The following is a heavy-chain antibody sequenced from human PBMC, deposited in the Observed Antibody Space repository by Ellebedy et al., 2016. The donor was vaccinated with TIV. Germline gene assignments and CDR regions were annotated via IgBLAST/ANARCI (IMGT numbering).Heavy chain of an antibody. Sequence: PGGSLRLSCAASGFTVSSSYLNWVRQAPGKGLEWVAVISYDGSNKYYADSVKGRFTISRDNSKNTLYLQMNSPRAEDTAVYYCAREVGDYYYFDYWGQGTLVTVSS. CDR1: GFTVSSSY. D-gene: IGHD4-17*01. CDR2: ISYDGSNK. CDR3: AREVGDYYYFDY. V-gene: IGHV3-30-3*01. J-gene: IGHJ4*02.